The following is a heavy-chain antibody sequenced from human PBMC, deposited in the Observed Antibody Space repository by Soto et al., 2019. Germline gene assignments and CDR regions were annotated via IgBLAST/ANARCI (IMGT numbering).Heavy chain of an antibody. CDR2: INHSGST. D-gene: IGHD5-18*01. CDR3: ASARLYRYGPLGY. Sequence: YDGSWISKQQGKGLEWIGEINHSGSTNYNPSLKSRVTISVDTSKNQFSLKLSSVTAADTAVYYWASARLYRYGPLGYLVQGTLVPGSS. V-gene: IGHV4-34*01. CDR1: YD. J-gene: IGHJ4*02.